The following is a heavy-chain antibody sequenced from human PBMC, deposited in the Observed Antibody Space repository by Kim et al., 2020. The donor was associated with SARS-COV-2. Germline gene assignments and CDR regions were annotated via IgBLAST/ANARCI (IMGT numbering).Heavy chain of an antibody. CDR2: STI. CDR3: ARDWAGADY. Sequence: STIYYADSVKGRFTISRDNAKNSLYLQMNSLRDEDTAVYYCARDWAGADYWGQGTLVTVSS. D-gene: IGHD6-19*01. J-gene: IGHJ4*02. V-gene: IGHV3-48*02.